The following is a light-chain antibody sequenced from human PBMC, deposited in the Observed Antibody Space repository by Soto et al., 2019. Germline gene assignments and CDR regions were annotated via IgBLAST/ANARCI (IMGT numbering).Light chain of an antibody. V-gene: IGLV1-40*01. CDR1: SSNIGAGYD. CDR2: ANS. Sequence: QSVLTQPPSVSGAPGQRVTISCTGSSSNIGAGYDVHWYQHLPGTAPKLLIYANSNRPSGVPDRFSGSKSGTSASLGITGLQAEDEADYYCQSYDSSLSGYVVFGGGTKLTVL. J-gene: IGLJ2*01. CDR3: QSYDSSLSGYVV.